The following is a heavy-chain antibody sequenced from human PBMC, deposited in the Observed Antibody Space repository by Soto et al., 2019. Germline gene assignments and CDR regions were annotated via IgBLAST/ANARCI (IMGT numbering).Heavy chain of an antibody. CDR2: ISSNGGRT. V-gene: IGHV3-23*01. CDR3: AKDPPIASVGLTLDY. Sequence: EVQLLESGGGLVQPGGSLRLSCAASGFTFSAYVMCWVRQAPGKGPEWVSAISSNGGRTFYTDSVKGRFTISRDNSKNTLYLQMSSLRVEDTAIYYCAKDPPIASVGLTLDYWGQGTLVSVSS. J-gene: IGHJ4*02. CDR1: GFTFSAYV. D-gene: IGHD6-13*01.